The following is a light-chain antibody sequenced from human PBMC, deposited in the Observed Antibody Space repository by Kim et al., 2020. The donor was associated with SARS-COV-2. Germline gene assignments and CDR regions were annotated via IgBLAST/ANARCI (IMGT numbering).Light chain of an antibody. V-gene: IGKV1-9*01. CDR2: AAS. CDR3: QHRRSYPHT. J-gene: IGKJ2*01. CDR1: QGISSY. Sequence: IQLTQSPSSLSASVGDRVTITCRASQGISSYLAWYQQKPGKAPNLLIYAASTLQSGVPSRFSGSGSGTDFTLTISSLQPEDFATYYCQHRRSYPHTFGQGTKVEI.